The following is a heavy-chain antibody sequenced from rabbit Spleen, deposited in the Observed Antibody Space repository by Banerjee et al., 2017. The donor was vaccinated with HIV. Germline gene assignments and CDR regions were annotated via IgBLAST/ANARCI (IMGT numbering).Heavy chain of an antibody. Sequence: QLEESAGGLVQPGGSLKLSCKASGFTLSSYYMNWVRQAPGKGLEWIGYIDPVFGITYYANWVNGRFSISRENAQNTVFLQMTRLTAADTATYFCARDTSSSFSSYGMDLWGPGTPRHRL. V-gene: IGHV1S7*01. CDR2: IDPVFGIT. CDR1: GFTLSSYY. CDR3: ARDTSSSFSSYGMDL. J-gene: IGHJ6*01. D-gene: IGHD1-1*01.